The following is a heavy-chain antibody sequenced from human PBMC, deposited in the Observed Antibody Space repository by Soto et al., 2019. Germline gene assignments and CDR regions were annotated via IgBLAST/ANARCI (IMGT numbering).Heavy chain of an antibody. V-gene: IGHV4-4*02. D-gene: IGHD2-2*01. Sequence: QVQLHESGPGRVKPSWTLSLTCAVYSSSIRSSNWWSWVRQPQGKGLEWIGEIYHSGSTNYNTTLNTRFTISLDQAKNQVSLKLISVTAADTAGYYCARRYCSSTSFYFDYWGQGTLVTVSS. CDR1: SSSIRSSNW. CDR3: ARRYCSSTSFYFDY. J-gene: IGHJ4*02. CDR2: IYHSGST.